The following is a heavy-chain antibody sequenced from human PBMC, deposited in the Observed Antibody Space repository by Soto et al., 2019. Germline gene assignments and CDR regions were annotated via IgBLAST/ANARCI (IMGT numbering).Heavy chain of an antibody. Sequence: SDTLSLTFSVSGVTMSYGAYSWNWIRQSPGKGLEWLGYISRLETTYYIPSFRSRLSVSIDRTRNQFFLSLSSMTAADKAVYYCVRGGGYDSFDFWGQGTQVTVSS. D-gene: IGHD2-15*01. CDR3: VRGGGYDSFDF. CDR2: ISRLETT. V-gene: IGHV4-30-2*06. CDR1: GVTMSYGAYS. J-gene: IGHJ4*02.